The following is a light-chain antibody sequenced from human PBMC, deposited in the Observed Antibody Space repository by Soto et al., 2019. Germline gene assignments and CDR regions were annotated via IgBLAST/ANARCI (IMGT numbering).Light chain of an antibody. Sequence: EVVLTQSPGTLYLSPGERAILSCRASQSISNGYLAWFQQKPGQPPRLLIYYISKRATGIPDRFSGSGSGTDFTLTISRLEPEDFAVYFCQQSGASPETFGQGTKLEIK. V-gene: IGKV3-20*01. J-gene: IGKJ2*01. CDR1: QSISNGY. CDR2: YIS. CDR3: QQSGASPET.